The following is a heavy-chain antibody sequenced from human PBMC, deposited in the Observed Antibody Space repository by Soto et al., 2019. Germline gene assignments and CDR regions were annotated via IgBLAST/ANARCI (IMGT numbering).Heavy chain of an antibody. CDR1: GGSISSSSYY. V-gene: IGHV4-39*01. D-gene: IGHD3-22*01. J-gene: IGHJ4*02. CDR3: ARHERKVRTYYYYDSSGYEVLDY. CDR2: IYYSGST. Sequence: TSETLSLTCTVSGGSISSSSYYWGWIRQPPGKGLEWIGSIYYSGSTYYNPSLKSRVTISVDTSKNQFSLKLSSVTAADTAVYYCARHERKVRTYYYYDSSGYEVLDYWGQGTLVTVSS.